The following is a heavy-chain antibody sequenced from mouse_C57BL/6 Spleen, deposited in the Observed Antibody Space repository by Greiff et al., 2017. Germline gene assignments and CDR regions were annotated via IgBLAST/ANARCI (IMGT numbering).Heavy chain of an antibody. Sequence: QVQLKESGAELVRPGTSVKMSCKASGYTFTNYWIGWAKQRPGHGLEWIGDIYPGGGYTNYNEKFKGKATLTADKSSSTAYMQFSSLTSEDSAIYYCARPGSEGYFDYWGQGTTLTVSS. CDR3: ARPGSEGYFDY. J-gene: IGHJ2*01. V-gene: IGHV1-63*01. D-gene: IGHD1-1*01. CDR1: GYTFTNYW. CDR2: IYPGGGYT.